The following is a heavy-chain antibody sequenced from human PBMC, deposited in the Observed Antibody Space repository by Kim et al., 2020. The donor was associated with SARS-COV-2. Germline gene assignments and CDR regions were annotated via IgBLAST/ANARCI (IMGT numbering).Heavy chain of an antibody. Sequence: GGSLRLSCAASGFTFSSYAMSWVRQAPGKGLEWVSAISGRGGSTYYADSVKGRFTISRDNSKNTLYLQMNSLRAEDTAVYYCAKGGRNYYDSSGHGYYYYYYGMDVWGQGTTVTVSS. CDR3: AKGGRNYYDSSGHGYYYYYYGMDV. CDR1: GFTFSSYA. D-gene: IGHD3-22*01. J-gene: IGHJ6*02. CDR2: ISGRGGST. V-gene: IGHV3-23*01.